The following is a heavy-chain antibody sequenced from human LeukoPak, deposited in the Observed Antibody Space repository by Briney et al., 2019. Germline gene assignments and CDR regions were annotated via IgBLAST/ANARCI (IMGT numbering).Heavy chain of an antibody. CDR3: AREEYYYDSSGYYPNRYFDY. J-gene: IGHJ4*02. V-gene: IGHV3-20*04. CDR2: INWNGGST. D-gene: IGHD3-22*01. Sequence: GGSLRLSCAASGFTFDDYGMSWVRHAPGKGLEWVSGINWNGGSTVYADSVKGRLTISRDNAKNSLYLQMNSLRAEDTALYYCAREEYYYDSSGYYPNRYFDYWGRGTLVTVSS. CDR1: GFTFDDYG.